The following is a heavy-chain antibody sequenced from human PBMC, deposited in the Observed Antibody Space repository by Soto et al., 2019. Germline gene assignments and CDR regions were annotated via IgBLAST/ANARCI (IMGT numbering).Heavy chain of an antibody. D-gene: IGHD6-13*01. J-gene: IGHJ4*02. CDR2: ISSSGGST. V-gene: IGHV3-23*01. Sequence: GGSLRLSCAASGFTFSSYAMNWVRQAPGKGLEWVSAISSSGGSTYYADSVKGRFTISRDNSKNTLYLQMNTLTAEDTAVYYCAKASTCHHYFAYRGQRSSVTVSS. CDR1: GFTFSSYA. CDR3: AKASTCHHYFAY.